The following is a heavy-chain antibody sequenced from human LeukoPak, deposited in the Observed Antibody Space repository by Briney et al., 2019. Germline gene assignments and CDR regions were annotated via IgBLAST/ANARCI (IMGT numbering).Heavy chain of an antibody. J-gene: IGHJ6*02. CDR3: ARRYYGSGSYAMDV. Sequence: PSETLSLTCTVSGYSISNGYYWGWIRQPPGKGLEWIGSIYHSGSIYYNPSLKSRVTISVDTSKNQLSLKLSSVTAADTAVYYCARRYYGSGSYAMDVWGQGTTVTVSS. V-gene: IGHV4-38-2*02. CDR1: GYSISNGYY. D-gene: IGHD3-10*01. CDR2: IYHSGSI.